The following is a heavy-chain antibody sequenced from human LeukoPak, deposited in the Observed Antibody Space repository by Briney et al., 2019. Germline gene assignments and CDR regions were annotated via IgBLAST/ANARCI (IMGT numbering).Heavy chain of an antibody. J-gene: IGHJ4*02. CDR1: GFSVSTYS. CDR3: ARGGLFAYYFDY. CDR2: IKGDEMTT. D-gene: IGHD3-10*02. Sequence: GGSLRLSCAASGFSVSTYSMHWVRQVPGKGLEWVSRIKGDEMTTNYADSVEGRFTISRDNAKNTVYLEINSLRAEDTAVYYCARGGLFAYYFDYWGQGTLVTVSS. V-gene: IGHV3-74*01.